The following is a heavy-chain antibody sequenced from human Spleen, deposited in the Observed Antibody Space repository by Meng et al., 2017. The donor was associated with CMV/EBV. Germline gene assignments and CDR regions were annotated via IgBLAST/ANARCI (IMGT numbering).Heavy chain of an antibody. Sequence: GGSLRLSCAASGFTVSSNYMSWVRQAPGKGLEWVSSISSSSSYIYYADSVKGRFTISRDNSKNTLYLQMNSLRAEDTAVYYCAKDRGSYAQLDYWGQGTLVTVSS. CDR1: GFTVSSNY. J-gene: IGHJ4*02. D-gene: IGHD1-26*01. CDR3: AKDRGSYAQLDY. CDR2: ISSSSSYI. V-gene: IGHV3-21*04.